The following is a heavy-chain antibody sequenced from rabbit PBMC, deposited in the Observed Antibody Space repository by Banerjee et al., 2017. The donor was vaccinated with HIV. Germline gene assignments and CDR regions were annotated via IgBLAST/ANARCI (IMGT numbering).Heavy chain of an antibody. CDR1: GFSFNSGYY. CDR2: IYAGSSVNI. D-gene: IGHD8-1*01. J-gene: IGHJ4*01. V-gene: IGHV1S40*01. Sequence: QSLEESGGGLVKPGASLTLTCTASGFSFNSGYYMCWVRQAPGKGLEWIACIYAGSSVNIYYSSWAKGRFTISKTSSTTVTLQMTSLTAADTATYFCAREVAGSNYYIGYFNLWGPGTLVTVS. CDR3: AREVAGSNYYIGYFNL.